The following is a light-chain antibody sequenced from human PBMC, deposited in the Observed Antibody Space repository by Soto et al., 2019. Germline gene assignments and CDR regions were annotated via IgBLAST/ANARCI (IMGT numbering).Light chain of an antibody. CDR1: QSVNSY. J-gene: IGKJ1*01. V-gene: IGKV3-11*01. CDR3: QQYDSSPRT. CDR2: DAS. Sequence: EVVLTQSPATLSLSPGERATLSFRASQSVNSYLAWYQQKPGQAPRLLIHDASNRATGIPARFSGSGSGTDFTLTISSLEPEDFAVYWCQQYDSSPRTFGQGTKVDIK.